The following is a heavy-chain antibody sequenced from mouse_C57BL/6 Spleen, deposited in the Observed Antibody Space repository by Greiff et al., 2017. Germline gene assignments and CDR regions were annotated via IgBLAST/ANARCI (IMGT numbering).Heavy chain of an antibody. V-gene: IGHV1-15*01. D-gene: IGHD1-1*01. CDR2: IDPETGGT. Sequence: VQVVESGAELVRPGASVTLSCKASGYTFTDYEMHWVKQTPVHGLEWIGAIDPETGGTAYNQKFKGKAILTADKSSSTAYMELRSLTSEDSAVYYCTRCYYGSSFRYWGQGTTLTVSS. CDR3: TRCYYGSSFRY. CDR1: GYTFTDYE. J-gene: IGHJ2*01.